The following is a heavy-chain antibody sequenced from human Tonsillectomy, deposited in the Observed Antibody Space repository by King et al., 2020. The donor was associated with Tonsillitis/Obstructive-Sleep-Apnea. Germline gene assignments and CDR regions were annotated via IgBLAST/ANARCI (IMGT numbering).Heavy chain of an antibody. D-gene: IGHD1-26*01. J-gene: IGHJ6*02. CDR3: AMGEVGATIIYYYYALDV. V-gene: IGHV4-34*01. CDR2: INHSGST. Sequence: VQLQQWGAGLLKPSETLSLTCAVYGGSFSGYYWSWIRQPPGKGLEWIGEINHSGSTNYSPSLKSRVTISIDTSKNQFSLKLSSVTAADTAVYYCAMGEVGATIIYYYYALDVWGQGTTVTVSS. CDR1: GGSFSGYY.